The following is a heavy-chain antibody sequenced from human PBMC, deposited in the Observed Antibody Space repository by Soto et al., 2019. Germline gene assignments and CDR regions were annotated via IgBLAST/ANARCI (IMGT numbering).Heavy chain of an antibody. J-gene: IGHJ4*02. V-gene: IGHV3-23*01. Sequence: EVQLLESGGDLVQPGGSLRLSCAASGFTFTSYAMSWIRQAPGKGLEWVSALTGGGDNTYYAVSVKGLFTISRDNSKNSLHLQMSSRRAEDTAFYYCTQDGGSRDWLTVNWGQGTLVTVSS. D-gene: IGHD3-9*01. CDR1: GFTFTSYA. CDR2: LTGGGDNT. CDR3: TQDGGSRDWLTVN.